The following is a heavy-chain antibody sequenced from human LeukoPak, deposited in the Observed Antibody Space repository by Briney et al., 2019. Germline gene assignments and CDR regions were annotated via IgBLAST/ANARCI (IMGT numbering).Heavy chain of an antibody. D-gene: IGHD2-21*02. J-gene: IGHJ4*02. Sequence: GYADSVKGRFIISRDNAKNSLYLQMNSLRAEDTAVFYCAKDRHVVVTAVDYWGQGTLVTVSS. CDR3: AKDRHVVVTAVDY. V-gene: IGHV3-20*03.